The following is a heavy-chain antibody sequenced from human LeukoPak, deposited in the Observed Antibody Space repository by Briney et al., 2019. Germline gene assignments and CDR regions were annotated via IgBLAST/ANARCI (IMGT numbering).Heavy chain of an antibody. V-gene: IGHV1-8*02. J-gene: IGHJ4*02. Sequence: ASVKVSCKASGYTFTSYGINWVRQATGQGLEWMGWMNPNSGNTGYAQKFQGRVTMTRNTSISTAYMELSSLRSEDTAVYYCARVSYYGSGSYYNGSDWGQGTLVTVSS. CDR1: GYTFTSYG. CDR2: MNPNSGNT. D-gene: IGHD3-10*01. CDR3: ARVSYYGSGSYYNGSD.